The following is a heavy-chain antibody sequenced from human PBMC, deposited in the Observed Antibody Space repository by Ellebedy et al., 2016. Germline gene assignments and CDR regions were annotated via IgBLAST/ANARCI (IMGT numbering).Heavy chain of an antibody. CDR2: IFYSGST. Sequence: SETLSRTCSVSSGSISSFYWSWIRQPPGKGLDWIGYIFYSGSTNYNPSLKSRVTISVDTSKNQFSLKLSSVTAADTAVYYCAATYAAYFDYWGQGTLVTVSS. J-gene: IGHJ4*02. CDR1: SGSISSFY. V-gene: IGHV4-59*08. CDR3: AATYAAYFDY. D-gene: IGHD1-26*01.